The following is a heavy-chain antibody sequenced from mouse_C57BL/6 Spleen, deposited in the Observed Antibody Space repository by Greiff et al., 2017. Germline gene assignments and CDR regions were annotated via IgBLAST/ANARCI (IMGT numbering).Heavy chain of an antibody. Sequence: VQLQQSGAELVRPGASVTLSCKASGYTFTDYEMHWVKQTPVHGLEWIGAIDPETGGTAYNQKFKGKAILTADKSSSTAYMELRSLTSEDSAVYYCTTPYYDGSSIFAYWGQGTLVTVSA. CDR2: IDPETGGT. CDR1: GYTFTDYE. D-gene: IGHD1-1*01. V-gene: IGHV1-15*01. CDR3: TTPYYDGSSIFAY. J-gene: IGHJ3*01.